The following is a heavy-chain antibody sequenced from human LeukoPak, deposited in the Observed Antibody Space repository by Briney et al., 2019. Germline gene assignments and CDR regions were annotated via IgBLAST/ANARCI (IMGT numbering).Heavy chain of an antibody. CDR1: GGSISSGGYY. D-gene: IGHD6-13*01. CDR3: ARMVGSSWYVD. J-gene: IGHJ4*02. CDR2: IYYSGST. Sequence: SETLSLTCTVSGGSISSGGYYWSWVRQHPGKGLEWIGYIYYSGSTYYNLSLKSRVTISVDTSKNQFSLKLSSVTAADTAVYYCARMVGSSWYVDWGQGTLVTVSS. V-gene: IGHV4-31*03.